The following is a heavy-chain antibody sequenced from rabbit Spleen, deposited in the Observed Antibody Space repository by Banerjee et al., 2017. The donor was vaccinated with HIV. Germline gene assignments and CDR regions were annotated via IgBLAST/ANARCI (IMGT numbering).Heavy chain of an antibody. J-gene: IGHJ4*01. CDR3: ARSPNYYYLLGYDYGIRCNL. CDR2: IYTGTAWT. V-gene: IGHV1S45*01. CDR1: GFDFSNNYV. Sequence: QEQLEESGGDLVKPGASLTLTCKASGFDFSNNYVMCWVRQAPGKGLEWIGCIYTGTAWTYYASWAKGRFTISKTSSTTVTLQMTSVTAADTATYFCARSPNYYYLLGYDYGIRCNLWGQGTLVIVS. D-gene: IGHD6-1*01.